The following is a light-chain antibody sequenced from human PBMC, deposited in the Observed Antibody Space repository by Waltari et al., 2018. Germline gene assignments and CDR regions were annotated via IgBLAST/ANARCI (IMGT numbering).Light chain of an antibody. CDR2: NTN. CDR1: SGPVSSDPY. CDR3: ALYMGGGIWV. Sequence: QTVVTQEPSFSVSPGGTIPLTCGLSSGPVSSDPYPRWYQQTPGQAPRTLIYNTNTLSSGVPARFSGSILGEKAALTITGAQADDECAYYCALYMGGGIWVFGGGTYLTVL. V-gene: IGLV8-61*01. J-gene: IGLJ3*02.